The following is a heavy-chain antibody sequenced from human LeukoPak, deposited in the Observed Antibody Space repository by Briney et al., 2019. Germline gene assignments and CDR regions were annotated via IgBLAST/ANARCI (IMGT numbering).Heavy chain of an antibody. V-gene: IGHV4-30-2*01. CDR3: ARTYSSSSGPYWFDP. CDR1: GGSISSGGYS. Sequence: SETLSLTCAVSGGSISSGGYSWSWIRQPPGKGLEWIEYIYHSGSTYYNPSLKSRVTISVDRSKNQFSLKLSSVTAADTAVYYCARTYSSSSGPYWFDPWGQGTLVTVSS. J-gene: IGHJ5*02. D-gene: IGHD6-6*01. CDR2: IYHSGST.